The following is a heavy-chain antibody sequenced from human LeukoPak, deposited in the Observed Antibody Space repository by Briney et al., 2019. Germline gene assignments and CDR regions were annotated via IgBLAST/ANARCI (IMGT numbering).Heavy chain of an antibody. D-gene: IGHD3-22*01. Sequence: PVGSLRLSCAASGFTFSNYGMSWVRQAPGKGLEWVSSIRSSGDSTYYADSVKGRFTISRDNSKNTLYLQMNSLRAEDTAVYYCAKDDDYYDSSGYYLFDYWGQGTLVTVSS. V-gene: IGHV3-23*01. CDR3: AKDDDYYDSSGYYLFDY. CDR1: GFTFSNYG. CDR2: IRSSGDST. J-gene: IGHJ4*02.